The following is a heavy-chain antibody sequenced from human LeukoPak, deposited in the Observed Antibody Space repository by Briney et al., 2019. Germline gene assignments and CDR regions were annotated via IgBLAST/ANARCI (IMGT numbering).Heavy chain of an antibody. CDR1: GDSVSSNSAA. Sequence: SQTLSLTCAISGDSVSSNSAAWTWIRQSPSRGLEWLGRTYYRSKLYNDYAVSVKSRITINPDTSKNQFSLPLNSVTPEDTAVYYCARVGEQWLVFFDYWGQGTLVTVSS. V-gene: IGHV6-1*01. J-gene: IGHJ4*02. D-gene: IGHD6-19*01. CDR2: TYYRSKLYN. CDR3: ARVGEQWLVFFDY.